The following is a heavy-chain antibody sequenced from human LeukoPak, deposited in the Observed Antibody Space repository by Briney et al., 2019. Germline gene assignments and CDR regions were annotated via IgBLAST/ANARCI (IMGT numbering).Heavy chain of an antibody. CDR2: IYTRGST. CDR1: GDSLGATY. Sequence: SETLSLTCNVSGDSLGATYWSWIRQPAGKGLEWIGRIYTRGSTDYNPSLKSRVTLSLDTSKKQLSLKLTSVTAADTAVYYCARGGITFGGVIVPRGAFDIWGQGTMVTVSS. J-gene: IGHJ3*02. CDR3: ARGGITFGGVIVPRGAFDI. V-gene: IGHV4-4*07. D-gene: IGHD3-16*02.